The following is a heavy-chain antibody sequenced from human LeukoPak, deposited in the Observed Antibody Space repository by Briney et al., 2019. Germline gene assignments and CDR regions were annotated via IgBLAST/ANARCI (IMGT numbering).Heavy chain of an antibody. CDR1: GGSFSGYY. J-gene: IGHJ4*02. V-gene: IGHV4-34*01. Sequence: SETLSLTCAVYGGSFSGYYWSWIRQPPGKGPEWIGEINHSGSTNYNPSLKSRVTISVDTSKNQFSLKLSSVTAADTAVYYCARVGILNYGDYWGQGTLVTVSS. CDR2: INHSGST. D-gene: IGHD3-16*01. CDR3: ARVGILNYGDY.